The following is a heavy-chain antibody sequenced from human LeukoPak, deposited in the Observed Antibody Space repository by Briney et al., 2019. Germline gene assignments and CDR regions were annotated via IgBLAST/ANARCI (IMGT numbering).Heavy chain of an antibody. V-gene: IGHV5-51*01. CDR1: GYNFASYW. Sequence: GESLKISCKGSGYNFASYWIAWVRQMPGKGLEWMGIIHPADSDTRYSPSFQGQVTISADKSISTAYQQWSSLRASDTAMYYCARSSSGWSFDYWGQGTLVTVSS. J-gene: IGHJ4*02. CDR2: IHPADSDT. CDR3: ARSSSGWSFDY. D-gene: IGHD6-19*01.